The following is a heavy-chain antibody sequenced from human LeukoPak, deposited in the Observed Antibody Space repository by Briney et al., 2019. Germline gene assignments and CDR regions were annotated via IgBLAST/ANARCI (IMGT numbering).Heavy chain of an antibody. J-gene: IGHJ6*03. CDR3: ARVQNYYASGIYYYYYMDV. CDR1: GVSISSYY. CDR2: IYYSGST. D-gene: IGHD3-10*01. Sequence: SETLSLTCTVSGVSISSYYWSWIRQPPGKGLEWIGYIYYSGSTNYNSSLKSRVTISVDTSKNQFSLRLTSATAADTAVYYCARVQNYYASGIYYYYYMDVWGKGTTVTVSS. V-gene: IGHV4-59*01.